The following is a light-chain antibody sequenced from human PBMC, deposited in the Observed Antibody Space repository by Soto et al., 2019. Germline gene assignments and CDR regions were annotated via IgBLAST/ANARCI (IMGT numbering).Light chain of an antibody. Sequence: QSVLTQPPSVSAAPGQKVTISCSGSSSNIGNNYVSWYQQLPGTAPKLLIYENNKRPSGIPDRFSGSKSGTSATLGITGLQTGDEADYYCGTWDSSVVFGGGTKVTVL. CDR2: ENN. CDR3: GTWDSSVV. J-gene: IGLJ2*01. CDR1: SSNIGNNY. V-gene: IGLV1-51*02.